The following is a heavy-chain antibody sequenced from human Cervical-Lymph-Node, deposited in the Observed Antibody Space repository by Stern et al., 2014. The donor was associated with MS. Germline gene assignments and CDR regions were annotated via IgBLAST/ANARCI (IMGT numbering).Heavy chain of an antibody. V-gene: IGHV1-69*01. D-gene: IGHD3-16*01. CDR1: GGTFTSYG. CDR3: ARDHNGGGDLYVMDV. Sequence: VQLVESGAGVKKPGSSLRVSCKTSGGTFTSYGISWVRQAPGQGLEWIGGIIPLFGTAHYSPRFQGRATITAGESTNTAYMELNNLRSEDTTVYYCARDHNGGGDLYVMDVWGQGTTVTVSS. J-gene: IGHJ6*02. CDR2: IIPLFGTA.